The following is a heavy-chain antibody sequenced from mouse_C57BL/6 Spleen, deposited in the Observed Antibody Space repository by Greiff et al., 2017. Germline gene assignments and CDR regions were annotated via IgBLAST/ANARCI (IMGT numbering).Heavy chain of an antibody. D-gene: IGHD1-1*01. CDR3: ARYGDGSSPWFAY. CDR1: GYAFSSYW. Sequence: HLQHSWADLVKPGASVKISCKASGYAFSSYWMNWVKQRPGKGLEWIGQIYPGDGDTNYNGKFKGKATLTADKSSSTAYMQLSSLTSEDSAVYFCARYGDGSSPWFAYWGQGTLVTVSA. V-gene: IGHV1-80*01. CDR2: IYPGDGDT. J-gene: IGHJ3*01.